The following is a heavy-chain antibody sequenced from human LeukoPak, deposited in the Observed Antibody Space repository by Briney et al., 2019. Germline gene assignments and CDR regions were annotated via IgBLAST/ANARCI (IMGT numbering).Heavy chain of an antibody. CDR3: ARAGINNWFDP. J-gene: IGHJ5*02. Sequence: PSETLSLTCTVSGGSISSGDYYWSWIRQPLGKGLEWIGYIYYSGSTYYNPSHKSRVTISVDTSKNQFSLKLSSVTAADTAVYYCARAGINNWFDPWGQGTLVTVSS. V-gene: IGHV4-30-4*08. D-gene: IGHD6-13*01. CDR2: IYYSGST. CDR1: GGSISSGDYY.